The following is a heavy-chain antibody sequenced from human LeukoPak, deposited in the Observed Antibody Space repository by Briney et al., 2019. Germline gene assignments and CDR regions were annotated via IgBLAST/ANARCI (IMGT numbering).Heavy chain of an antibody. V-gene: IGHV3-21*01. CDR3: ARDYNNYYGMDV. CDR1: GFPFSSYG. CDR2: ISSSSSYI. Sequence: AGGSLRLSCAASGFPFSSYGMHWVRQAPGKGLEWVSSISSSSSYIYYADSVKGRFTISRDNAKNSLYLQMDSLRAEDTAVYYCARDYNNYYGMDVWGQGTTVTVSS. D-gene: IGHD3-10*01. J-gene: IGHJ6*02.